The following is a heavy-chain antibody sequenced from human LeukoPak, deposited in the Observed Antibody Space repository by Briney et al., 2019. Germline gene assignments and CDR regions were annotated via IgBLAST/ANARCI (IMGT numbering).Heavy chain of an antibody. V-gene: IGHV3-48*01. D-gene: IGHD2-2*01. CDR2: ISSSGTTI. CDR1: GFTFSNYG. CDR3: ARDDCSGTSCAKYSNWFDP. Sequence: GGSLRLSCAASGFTFSNYGMNWVRQAPGKGLEWVSYISSSGTTIYYADSVKGRFTISRDNADNSLYLQMNSLRAEDTAVYYCARDDCSGTSCAKYSNWFDPWGQGTLVTVSS. J-gene: IGHJ5*02.